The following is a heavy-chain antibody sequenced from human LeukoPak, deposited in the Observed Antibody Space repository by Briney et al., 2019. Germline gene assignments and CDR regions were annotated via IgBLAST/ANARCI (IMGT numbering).Heavy chain of an antibody. D-gene: IGHD2-15*01. CDR1: GFTFSSYG. V-gene: IGHV3-33*06. J-gene: IGHJ5*02. CDR3: AKGYCSGGSCYSSDWFDP. CDR2: IWYDGSNK. Sequence: PGGSLSLSCVASGFTFSSYGMHWVRQAPGQGLEWVAVIWYDGSNKYYADSAKGRFTLSRNNSEHTLYLQRNSLRAEDTAVYYCAKGYCSGGSCYSSDWFDPWGQGTLVTLSS.